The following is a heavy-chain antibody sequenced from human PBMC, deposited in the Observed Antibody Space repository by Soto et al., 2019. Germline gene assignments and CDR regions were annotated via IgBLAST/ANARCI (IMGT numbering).Heavy chain of an antibody. CDR2: IYPGDSET. Sequence: PGESLKISCKGSGYSFTNYWIGWVRQMPGKGLEWMGIIYPGDSETKYSPSFQGQVTISADKSISTAYLQWSSLKASDTAMYYCARHEAASLYYYAMDVWGQGTTVTVSS. D-gene: IGHD6-13*01. V-gene: IGHV5-51*01. CDR1: GYSFTNYW. CDR3: ARHEAASLYYYAMDV. J-gene: IGHJ6*02.